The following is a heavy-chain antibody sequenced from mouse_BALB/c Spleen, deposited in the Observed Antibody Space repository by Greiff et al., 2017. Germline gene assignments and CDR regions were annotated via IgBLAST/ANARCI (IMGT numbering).Heavy chain of an antibody. D-gene: IGHD1-1*01. CDR3: ARSAVVATSDYAMDY. CDR1: GYAFTNYL. J-gene: IGHJ4*01. V-gene: IGHV1-54*03. CDR2: INPGSGGT. Sequence: VQLQQSGPELVKPGALVKISCKASGYAFTNYLIEWVKQRPGQGLEWIGVINPGSGGTNYNEKFKGKATLTADKSSSTAYMQLSSLTSDDSAVYFCARSAVVATSDYAMDYWGQGTSVTVSS.